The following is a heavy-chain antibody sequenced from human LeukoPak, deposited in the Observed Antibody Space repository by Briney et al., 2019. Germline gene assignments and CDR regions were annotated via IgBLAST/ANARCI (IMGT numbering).Heavy chain of an antibody. CDR2: IYSGGST. V-gene: IGHV3-66*01. CDR1: GLTVSSNY. Sequence: GGSLRLSCAASGLTVSSNYMSWVRQAPGKGLEWVSVIYSGGSTYYADSVKGRFTISRDNSKNTLYLQMNSLRAEDTAVYYCASIWFGELLETFDIWGQGTMVTVSS. J-gene: IGHJ3*02. D-gene: IGHD3-10*01. CDR3: ASIWFGELLETFDI.